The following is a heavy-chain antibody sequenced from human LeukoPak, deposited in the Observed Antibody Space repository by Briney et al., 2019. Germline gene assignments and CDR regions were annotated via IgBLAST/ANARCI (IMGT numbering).Heavy chain of an antibody. Sequence: SETLSLTCTVSGGSISTYYWSWIRQPPGKGLEWIGYIYYSANTNYNPSLKSRVTIPLDTSKNQFSLKLSSVTAADTALYYCARGTPYYDYWGQGTLVTVSS. CDR3: ARGTPYYDY. V-gene: IGHV4-59*01. D-gene: IGHD2-2*01. CDR2: IYYSANT. CDR1: GGSISTYY. J-gene: IGHJ4*02.